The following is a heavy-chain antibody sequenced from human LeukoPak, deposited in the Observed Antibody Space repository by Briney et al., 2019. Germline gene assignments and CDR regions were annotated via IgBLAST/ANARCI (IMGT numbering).Heavy chain of an antibody. J-gene: IGHJ5*02. D-gene: IGHD3-10*01. CDR1: GGSIISSSYY. V-gene: IGHV4-39*01. CDR2: IYYSGST. CDR3: ASPTILWFGTNGRFDP. Sequence: PSETLSLTCTVSGGSIISSSYYWGWIRQPPGKGLEWIGSIYYSGSTYYNPSLKSRVTISVDTSKNQFSLKLSSVTAADTAVYYCASPTILWFGTNGRFDPWGQGTLVTVSS.